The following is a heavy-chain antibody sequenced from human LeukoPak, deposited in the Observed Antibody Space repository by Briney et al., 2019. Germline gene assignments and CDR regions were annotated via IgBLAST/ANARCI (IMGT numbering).Heavy chain of an antibody. Sequence: SGGSLRLSCAASGFTFSSYSMNWVRQAPGKGLEWVSSISSSSSYIYYADSVKGRFTISRDNAKNSLYLQMNSLRAEDTAVYYCATASRGYSSSWSRRWGQGTLVTVSS. CDR1: GFTFSSYS. CDR2: ISSSSSYI. V-gene: IGHV3-21*01. D-gene: IGHD6-13*01. CDR3: ATASRGYSSSWSRR. J-gene: IGHJ4*02.